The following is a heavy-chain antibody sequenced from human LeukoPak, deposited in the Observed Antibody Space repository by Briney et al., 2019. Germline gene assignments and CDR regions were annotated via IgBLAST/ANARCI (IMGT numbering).Heavy chain of an antibody. CDR1: GGTFSSYA. D-gene: IGHD4-17*01. CDR2: IIPIFGTA. V-gene: IGHV1-69*05. J-gene: IGHJ4*02. Sequence: SVKVSCKASGGTFSSYAISWARQAPGQGLEWMGRIIPIFGTANYAQQFQGRVTITTDESTSTAYMELSSLKSEDTAVYYCARVASHGDYDYFDYWGQGTLVTVSS. CDR3: ARVASHGDYDYFDY.